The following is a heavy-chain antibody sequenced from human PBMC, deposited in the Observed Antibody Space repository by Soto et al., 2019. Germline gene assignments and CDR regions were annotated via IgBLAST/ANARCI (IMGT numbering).Heavy chain of an antibody. Sequence: QVQLVESGGGVVQPGRSLRLSCAASGFTFSSYGMHWVRQVPGKGLEWVAVISYDGSNKYYADSVKGRFTISRDNSKNTLYLQTSSLRAEDTAVYYCVKDGSSGWPYYYGMDVWGQGTTVTVSS. CDR1: GFTFSSYG. V-gene: IGHV3-30*18. CDR2: ISYDGSNK. D-gene: IGHD6-19*01. J-gene: IGHJ6*02. CDR3: VKDGSSGWPYYYGMDV.